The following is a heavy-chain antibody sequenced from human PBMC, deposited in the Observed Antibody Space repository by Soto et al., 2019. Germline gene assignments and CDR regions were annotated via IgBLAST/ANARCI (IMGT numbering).Heavy chain of an antibody. CDR3: ARDLKVVIIMGGYYYYGMDV. D-gene: IGHD3-3*01. Sequence: GASVKVSCKASGGTFSSYAISWVRQAPGQGLEWMGGIIPIFGTANYAQKFQGRVTITADESTSTAYMELSSLRSEDTAVYYCARDLKVVIIMGGYYYYGMDVWGQGTTVTVS. J-gene: IGHJ6*02. V-gene: IGHV1-69*13. CDR1: GGTFSSYA. CDR2: IIPIFGTA.